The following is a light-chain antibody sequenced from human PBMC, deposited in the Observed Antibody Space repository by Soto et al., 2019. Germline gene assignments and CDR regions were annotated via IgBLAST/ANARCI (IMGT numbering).Light chain of an antibody. CDR1: QGINNY. V-gene: IGKV1-27*01. Sequence: DIQMTQSPSSLSASVGDRVTITCRASQGINNYLAWYQQKSGKAPKLLIYAASTLQSGDPSRFSGSGSGADFTLTISSLQPEDVATYYCQKYNSAPRAFGQGTKVEIK. J-gene: IGKJ1*01. CDR2: AAS. CDR3: QKYNSAPRA.